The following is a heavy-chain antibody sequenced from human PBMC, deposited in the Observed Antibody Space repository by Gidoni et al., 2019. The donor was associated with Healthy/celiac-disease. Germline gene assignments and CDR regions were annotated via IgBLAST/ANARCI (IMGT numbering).Heavy chain of an antibody. D-gene: IGHD6-13*01. CDR2: ISYDGSNK. CDR1: GFTFSSYG. Sequence: QVQLVESGGGVVQPGRSLRLSCAASGFTFSSYGMHWVRQAPGKGLEWVAVISYDGSNKYYADSVKGRFTISRDNSKNTLYLQMNSLRAEDTAVYYCAKDRVYSSSWYYFDYWGQGTLVTVSS. V-gene: IGHV3-30*18. J-gene: IGHJ4*02. CDR3: AKDRVYSSSWYYFDY.